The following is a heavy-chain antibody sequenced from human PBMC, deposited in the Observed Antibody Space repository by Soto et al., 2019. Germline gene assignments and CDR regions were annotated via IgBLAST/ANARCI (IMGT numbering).Heavy chain of an antibody. D-gene: IGHD2-15*01. J-gene: IGHJ4*02. CDR2: ISSSSSTI. Sequence: EVQLVESGGGLVQPGGSLRLSCAASGFTFSSYSMNWVRQAPGKGLEWVSYISSSSSTIYYADSVKGRFTISRDNAKKSLYLQMNSLRAEDTAVYYCARALGYCSGGSCYEYFDYWGQGTLSPSPQ. CDR3: ARALGYCSGGSCYEYFDY. V-gene: IGHV3-48*01. CDR1: GFTFSSYS.